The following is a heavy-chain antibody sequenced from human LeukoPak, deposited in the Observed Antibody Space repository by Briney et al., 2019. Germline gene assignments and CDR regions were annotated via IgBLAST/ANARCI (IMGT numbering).Heavy chain of an antibody. CDR1: GFTFSSYG. Sequence: PGGSLRLSCAASGFTFSSYGMHWVRQAPGKGLEWVAFIRYNGSNKYADSVKDRFTISRDNSKNTLYLQMNGLRAEDTAVYYCAKGRTLETLSANWFDPWGQGTLVTVSS. CDR3: AKGRTLETLSANWFDP. CDR2: IRYNGSNK. D-gene: IGHD1-1*01. J-gene: IGHJ5*02. V-gene: IGHV3-30*02.